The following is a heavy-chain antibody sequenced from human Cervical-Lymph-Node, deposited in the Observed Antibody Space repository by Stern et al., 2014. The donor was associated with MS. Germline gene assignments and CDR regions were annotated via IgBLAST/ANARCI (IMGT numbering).Heavy chain of an antibody. CDR2: INNNTGIP. Sequence: VQLVESGSELKKPGASVKVSCKASGYTFTHYGINWVRQAPGQGLEWMGWINNNTGIPTYAQAFTGRFVFSFDASVSTAYLHISGLKADDTAIYYCARLRVGNITRDYWGPGTLVTVSS. J-gene: IGHJ4*02. V-gene: IGHV7-4-1*02. D-gene: IGHD1-26*01. CDR3: ARLRVGNITRDY. CDR1: GYTFTHYG.